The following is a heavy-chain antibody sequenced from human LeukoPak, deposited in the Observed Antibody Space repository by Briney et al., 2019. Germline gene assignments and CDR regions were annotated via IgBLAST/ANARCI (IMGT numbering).Heavy chain of an antibody. V-gene: IGHV4-39*01. CDR3: ARRPIVGSTGFYFDP. J-gene: IGHJ5*02. CDR1: GGSISTTTNS. CDR2: IYYGGSP. D-gene: IGHD1-26*01. Sequence: SETLSLTCNVSGGSISTTTNSWGWAWIRQRPTKGLEWIGSIYYGGSPYYTSSLKSRVTISVDTSKNQFSLKLASLTAADTAGYYCARRPIVGSTGFYFDPWGPGTLVTVSS.